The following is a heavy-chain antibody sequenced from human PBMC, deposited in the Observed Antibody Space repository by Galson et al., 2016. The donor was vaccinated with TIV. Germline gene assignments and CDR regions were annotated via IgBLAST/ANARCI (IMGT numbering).Heavy chain of an antibody. V-gene: IGHV3-66*02. J-gene: IGHJ6*02. CDR3: ARERRHCGNECFLYYYYGMDV. CDR2: VHTGGNT. CDR1: GFPVSDNY. D-gene: IGHD4-23*01. Sequence: SLRLSCAASGFPVSDNYMTWVRRAPGEGLEWVSIVHTGGNTNYADSVKGRFTISRDNSKNTVYLQMSRLRAEDTAVYYCARERRHCGNECFLYYYYGMDVWGQGTTVTVSS.